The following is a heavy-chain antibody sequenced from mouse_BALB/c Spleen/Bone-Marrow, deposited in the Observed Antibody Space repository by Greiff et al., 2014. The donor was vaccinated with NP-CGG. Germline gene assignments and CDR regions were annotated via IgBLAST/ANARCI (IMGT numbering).Heavy chain of an antibody. Sequence: DVHLVESGGGLVQPGGSRKLSCAASGFTFSSFGMYWVRQAPEKGLEWVAYISSGSSTIYYADTMKGRFTISRDNPKNTLFLQMASLRSEDTAMYYCTRSGTLGSMDYWGQGTSVTVSS. J-gene: IGHJ4*01. CDR1: GFTFSSFG. V-gene: IGHV5-17*02. CDR3: TRSGTLGSMDY. D-gene: IGHD3-3*01. CDR2: ISSGSSTI.